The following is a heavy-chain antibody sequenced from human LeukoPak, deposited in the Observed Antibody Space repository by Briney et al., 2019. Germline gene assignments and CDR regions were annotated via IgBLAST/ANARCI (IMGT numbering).Heavy chain of an antibody. Sequence: GGSLRLSCAASGFTFSSYAMSWVRQAPGKGLEWVSAISGSGGSTYYADSVKGRFTISRDNSKNTLYLQMNSLKAEDTAVYYCAKALSGYSYGRGPDYWGQGTLVTVSS. CDR2: ISGSGGST. D-gene: IGHD5-18*01. V-gene: IGHV3-23*01. CDR1: GFTFSSYA. CDR3: AKALSGYSYGRGPDY. J-gene: IGHJ4*02.